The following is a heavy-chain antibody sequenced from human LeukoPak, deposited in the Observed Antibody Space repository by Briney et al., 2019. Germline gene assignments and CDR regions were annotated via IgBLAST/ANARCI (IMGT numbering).Heavy chain of an antibody. D-gene: IGHD3-10*01. V-gene: IGHV4-59*08. Sequence: SETLSLTCTVSGGSISSYYWSWIRQPPGKGLEWIGYIYYSGSTNYNPSLKSRVTISVDTSKNQFSLKLSSVTAADTAVYYCARHKVVRGVINAAFDYWGQGTLVTVSS. CDR2: IYYSGST. J-gene: IGHJ4*02. CDR3: ARHKVVRGVINAAFDY. CDR1: GGSISSYY.